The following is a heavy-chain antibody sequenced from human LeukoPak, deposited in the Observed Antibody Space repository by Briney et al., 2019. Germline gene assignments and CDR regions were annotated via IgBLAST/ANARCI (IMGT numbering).Heavy chain of an antibody. V-gene: IGHV3-21*01. Sequence: GGSLRLSCAASGFTFSSYSMNWVRQAPGKGLEWVSSISSSSSYIYYADSVKGRFTISRDNAKNSLYLQMNSLRAEDTAVYYCARGLSYGWPQFDYWGQGTLVTVSS. CDR1: GFTFSSYS. D-gene: IGHD2-15*01. CDR2: ISSSSSYI. J-gene: IGHJ4*02. CDR3: ARGLSYGWPQFDY.